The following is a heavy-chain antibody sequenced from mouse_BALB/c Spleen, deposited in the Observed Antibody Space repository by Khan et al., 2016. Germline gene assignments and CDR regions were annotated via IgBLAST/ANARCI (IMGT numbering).Heavy chain of an antibody. CDR3: ARVLSYVPGVFAY. CDR1: GFSLTGYG. J-gene: IGHJ3*01. V-gene: IGHV2-6-7*01. CDR2: IWGDGST. D-gene: IGHD2-1*01. Sequence: QVQLKESGPGLVAPSQSLSITCTVSGFSLTGYGVNWVRQPPGKGLEWLGMIWGDGSTDYNSALKSRLSISKDNSKSQVFLKMNSLQTDDTARYYCARVLSYVPGVFAYWGQGTLVTVSA.